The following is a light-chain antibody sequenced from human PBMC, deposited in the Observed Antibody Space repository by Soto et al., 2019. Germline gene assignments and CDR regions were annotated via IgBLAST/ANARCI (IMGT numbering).Light chain of an antibody. CDR1: SSNIGSNT. J-gene: IGLJ1*01. V-gene: IGLV1-44*01. CDR2: DND. Sequence: QSFLTQPPSASGTPGQRVTISASGSSSNIGSNTVSWYQQLPGTAPKLLIYDNDERPSGVPDRFSGSKSGTSASLAISGLQSEDEGEYYCATWDDSRNGYVFGPGTKVTVL. CDR3: ATWDDSRNGYV.